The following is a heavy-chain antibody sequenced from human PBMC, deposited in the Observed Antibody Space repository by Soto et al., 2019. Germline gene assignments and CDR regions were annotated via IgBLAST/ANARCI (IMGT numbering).Heavy chain of an antibody. CDR1: GFTFSNYA. CDR2: ISSSGDSP. V-gene: IGHV3-23*01. J-gene: IGHJ4*02. D-gene: IGHD1-1*01. CDR3: ARNTIPPPHY. Sequence: EVQLLESGGGLVQPGGSLRLSCAASGFTFSNYAMSWVRQAPGKGLEWVSAISSSGDSPYYADSVKGRFTVSRDNSKNTLYLQTNSLTVEYTAIYYCARNTIPPPHYWGQGALVSVAS.